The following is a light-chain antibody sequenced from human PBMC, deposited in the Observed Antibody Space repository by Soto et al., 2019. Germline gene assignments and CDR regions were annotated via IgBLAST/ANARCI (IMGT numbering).Light chain of an antibody. J-gene: IGKJ2*01. CDR2: WAS. Sequence: DIVMTQSPDSVAVSLGERATINCKSSQSVLYSSNNKNYLVWYQQKPGQPPKLLIYWASTRESGVPDRFSGSGSWTDFTLTISSLQAEDVAVYYCQQYYNTPLTFGQGTKLEIK. CDR3: QQYYNTPLT. CDR1: QSVLYSSNNKNY. V-gene: IGKV4-1*01.